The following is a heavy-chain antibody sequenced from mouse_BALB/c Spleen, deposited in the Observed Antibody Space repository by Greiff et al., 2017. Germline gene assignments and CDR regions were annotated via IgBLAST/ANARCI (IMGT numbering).Heavy chain of an antibody. CDR2: IYPGDGDT. CDR3: AREDYGAY. Sequence: QVQLKQSGPELVKPGASVKISCKASGYAFSSSWMNWVKQRPGQGLEWIGRIYPGDGDTNYNGKFKGKATLTADKSSSTAYMQLSSLTSVDSAVYFCAREDYGAYWGQGTLVTVSA. D-gene: IGHD1-1*01. V-gene: IGHV1-82*01. J-gene: IGHJ3*01. CDR1: GYAFSSSW.